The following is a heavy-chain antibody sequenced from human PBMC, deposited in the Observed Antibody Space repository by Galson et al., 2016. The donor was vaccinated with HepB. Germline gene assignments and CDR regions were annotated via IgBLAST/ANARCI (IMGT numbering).Heavy chain of an antibody. CDR1: GYSFTAFH. D-gene: IGHD1-1*01. CDR3: ARAWRAVAARRKDYYDNGMDV. CDR2: INPSRGVT. Sequence: SVKVSCKASGYSFTAFHMNWVRRAPGQGLEWMGIINPSRGVTVYTPSLQGRVAFTTDTSTRTIYMHLSGLRSEDTAIYYCARAWRAVAARRKDYYDNGMDVWGQGTPVTVSS. J-gene: IGHJ6*02. V-gene: IGHV1-46*01.